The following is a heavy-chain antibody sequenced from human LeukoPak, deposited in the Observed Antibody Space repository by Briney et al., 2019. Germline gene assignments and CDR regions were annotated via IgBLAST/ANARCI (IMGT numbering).Heavy chain of an antibody. CDR3: ARGGRGAGARRDFDY. CDR1: GYTFTNYG. CDR2: ISGYNGNT. D-gene: IGHD6-13*01. Sequence: GASVPVSCKASGYTFTNYGISWVRQAPGQGLEWMGWISGYNGNTDYAQKVQGRVTLTTDTSTSTGYFELRSLRSDDTAVYYCARGGRGAGARRDFDYWGQGTLVSVSS. J-gene: IGHJ4*02. V-gene: IGHV1-18*01.